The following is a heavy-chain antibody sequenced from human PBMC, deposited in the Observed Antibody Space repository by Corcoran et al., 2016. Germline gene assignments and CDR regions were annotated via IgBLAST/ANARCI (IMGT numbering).Heavy chain of an antibody. D-gene: IGHD6-19*01. CDR1: GFTFSSYG. CDR3: ARVVALACTYWFDS. Sequence: QVQLVESGGGVVQPGRSLRLSYAASGFTFSSYGMHWVRQAPGKGLEWVAVIWYDGSNKYYADSVKGRFTISRDNSKNTLYLQMNSLRAEDTAVYYCARVVALACTYWFDSWGQGTLVTVSS. J-gene: IGHJ5*01. CDR2: IWYDGSNK. V-gene: IGHV3-33*01.